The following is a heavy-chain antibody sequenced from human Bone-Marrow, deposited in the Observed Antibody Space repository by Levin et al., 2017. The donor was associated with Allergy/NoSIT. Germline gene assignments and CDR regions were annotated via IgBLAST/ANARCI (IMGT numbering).Heavy chain of an antibody. Sequence: GESLKISCKASGYSFTSYHINWVRQAPGQGLEWMGWMNPNTGNTGYAQKFQDRITMTRNTSMSTVYMALSGLNSEDTAVYFCARPRGDDFYFYYGFDVWGQGTTVTVSS. D-gene: IGHD6-25*01. V-gene: IGHV1-8*01. J-gene: IGHJ6*01. CDR2: MNPNTGNT. CDR1: GYSFTSYH. CDR3: ARPRGDDFYFYYGFDV.